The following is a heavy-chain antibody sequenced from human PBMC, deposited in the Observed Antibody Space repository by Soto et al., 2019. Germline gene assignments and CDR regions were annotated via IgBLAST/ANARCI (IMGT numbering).Heavy chain of an antibody. CDR1: GFTFSSYW. CDR3: ARVKAHIVVVPAASDY. D-gene: IGHD2-2*01. V-gene: IGHV3-7*01. CDR2: IKQDGREK. Sequence: EVQLVESGGGLVQPGGSLRLSCAASGFTFSSYWMSWVRQAPGKGLEWVANIKQDGREKYYVDSVKGRFTISRDNAKNSLYLQMISLIADDTAVDYCARVKAHIVVVPAASDYWGQGTLVTVSS. J-gene: IGHJ4*02.